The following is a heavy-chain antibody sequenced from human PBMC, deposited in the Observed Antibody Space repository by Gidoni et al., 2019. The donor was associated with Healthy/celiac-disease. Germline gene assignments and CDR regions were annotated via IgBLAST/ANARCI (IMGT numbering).Heavy chain of an antibody. CDR3: AKPSNLRWELPYFDY. CDR1: GFTFSSYG. CDR2: ISYDGSNK. Sequence: QVQLVESGGGVVQPGRSLRLSCAASGFTFSSYGRPWVRQAPGKGLEWVAVISYDGSNKYYADSVKGRFTISRDNSKNTLYLQMNSLRAEDTAVYYCAKPSNLRWELPYFDYWGQGTLVTVSS. J-gene: IGHJ4*02. D-gene: IGHD1-26*01. V-gene: IGHV3-30*18.